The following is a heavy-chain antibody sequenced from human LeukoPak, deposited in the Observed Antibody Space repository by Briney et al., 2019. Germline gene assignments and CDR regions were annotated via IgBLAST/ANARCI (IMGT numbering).Heavy chain of an antibody. D-gene: IGHD2-2*01. J-gene: IGHJ1*01. Sequence: GGSLRLSCAAPGFTSSTYAMSWVRQAPGKGLEWASTISGSGSSTYHADSVKGRFTISRDNSKSTLYLQMNSLRAEDTAVYYCAKPGFCSGTGCYGYFQHWGQGTLVTVSS. CDR3: AKPGFCSGTGCYGYFQH. CDR2: ISGSGSST. V-gene: IGHV3-23*01. CDR1: GFTSSTYA.